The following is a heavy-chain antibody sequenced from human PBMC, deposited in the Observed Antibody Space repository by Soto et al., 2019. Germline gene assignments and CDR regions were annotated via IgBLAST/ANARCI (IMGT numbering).Heavy chain of an antibody. V-gene: IGHV4-39*01. J-gene: IGHJ3*02. Sequence: PSETLSLTCTVSCGSISSSSYYWGWIRQPPGKGLEWIGSIYYSGSTYYNPSLKSRVTISVDTSKNQFSLKLSSVTAADTAVYYCARTVAGVTDAFDIWGQGTMVTVSS. D-gene: IGHD6-19*01. CDR1: CGSISSSSYY. CDR3: ARTVAGVTDAFDI. CDR2: IYYSGST.